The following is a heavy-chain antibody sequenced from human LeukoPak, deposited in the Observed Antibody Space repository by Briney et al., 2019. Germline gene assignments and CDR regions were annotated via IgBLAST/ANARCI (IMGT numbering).Heavy chain of an antibody. CDR1: GFSFSTFW. J-gene: IGHJ4*02. D-gene: IGHD1-1*01. CDR3: ARGGTFVSDY. V-gene: IGHV3-7*01. CDR2: INQDGSEK. Sequence: GGSLRLSCAASGFSFSTFWMSWVRQAPGKGLEWVANINQDGSEKYYVGSMKGRFTVSGDNAKNSLYLQMDSLRAEDTAVYYCARGGTFVSDYWGQGALVTVSS.